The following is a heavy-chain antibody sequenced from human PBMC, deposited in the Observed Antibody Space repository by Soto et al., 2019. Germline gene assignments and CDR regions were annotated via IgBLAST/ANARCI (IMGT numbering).Heavy chain of an antibody. V-gene: IGHV1-46*01. CDR3: ARGPATAPDAY. CDR1: GYTFTSYD. CDR2: INPSGGTT. J-gene: IGHJ4*02. D-gene: IGHD2-2*01. Sequence: GASVKVSCKASGYTFTSYDIHWVRQAPGQGLEWMGIINPSGGTTTYAQKFQGRVTVTRDTSTSTVYMELSSLRSEDTAVYYCARGPATAPDAYWGLGTLVTVSS.